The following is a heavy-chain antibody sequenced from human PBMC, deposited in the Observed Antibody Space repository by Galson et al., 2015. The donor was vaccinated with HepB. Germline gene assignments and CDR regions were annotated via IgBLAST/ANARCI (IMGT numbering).Heavy chain of an antibody. CDR3: ARAVGYYYDYYGMDF. V-gene: IGHV1-69*13. CDR2: IIPIFGTA. J-gene: IGHJ6*02. Sequence: SVKVSCKASGGTFTSYAISWVRQAPGQGLEWMGGIIPIFGTANYAQKLQGRVTITADESTSTAYMELSSLRSEDTAVCYCARAVGYYYDYYGMDFWGQGTMVTVSS. D-gene: IGHD1-26*01. CDR1: GGTFTSYA.